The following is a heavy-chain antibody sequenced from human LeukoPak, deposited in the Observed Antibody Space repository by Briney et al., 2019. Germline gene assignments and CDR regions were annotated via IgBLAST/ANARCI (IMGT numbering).Heavy chain of an antibody. Sequence: SETLSLTCTVSGYSISSGYYWGWIRQPPGKGLEWIGSIYHSGSTYYNPSLKSRVTISVDTSKNQFSLKLSSVTAADTAVYYCAREADDAFDYWGQGTLVTVSS. CDR1: GYSISSGYY. D-gene: IGHD1-1*01. CDR3: AREADDAFDY. J-gene: IGHJ4*02. V-gene: IGHV4-38-2*02. CDR2: IYHSGST.